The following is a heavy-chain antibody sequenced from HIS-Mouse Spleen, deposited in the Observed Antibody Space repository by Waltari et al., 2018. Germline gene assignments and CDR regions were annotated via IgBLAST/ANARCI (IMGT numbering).Heavy chain of an antibody. D-gene: IGHD1-26*01. Sequence: QVQLVESGGGVVQPGRSLRLSCAASGFTFSSYGMHWFRLAPGKGLEWVAVISYDGSNKYYADSVKGRFTISRDNSKNTLYLQMNSLRAEDTAVYYCAKAGSGSYYGPFDIWGQGTMVTVSS. J-gene: IGHJ3*02. CDR3: AKAGSGSYYGPFDI. CDR2: ISYDGSNK. V-gene: IGHV3-30*18. CDR1: GFTFSSYG.